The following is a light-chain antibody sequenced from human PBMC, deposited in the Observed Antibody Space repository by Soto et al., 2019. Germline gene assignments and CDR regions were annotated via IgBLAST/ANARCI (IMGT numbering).Light chain of an antibody. V-gene: IGLV2-14*03. J-gene: IGLJ1*01. CDR3: SSYTSSNTYV. CDR2: NVS. Sequence: QSVLTQPASVSGSPGQSIAISCTGTSSDVGGYNSVSWYQQHPGKAPKLMIYNVSNRPSGVSDRFSGSKSGNTAPLTISGLQAEDEADYYCSSYTSSNTYVFGTGTKVTVL. CDR1: SSDVGGYNS.